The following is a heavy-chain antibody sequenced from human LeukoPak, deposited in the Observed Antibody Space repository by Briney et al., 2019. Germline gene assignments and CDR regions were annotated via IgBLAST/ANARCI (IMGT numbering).Heavy chain of an antibody. CDR3: ARVPNPYYYDSSGYLDY. J-gene: IGHJ4*02. Sequence: SETLSLTCAVYGGSFSGYYWSWIRQPPGKGLEWIGEINHSGSTNYNPSLKRRVTTSVDTSKNQFSLKLSSVTAADTAVYYCARVPNPYYYDSSGYLDYWGQGTLVTVSS. CDR1: GGSFSGYY. CDR2: INHSGST. V-gene: IGHV4-34*01. D-gene: IGHD3-22*01.